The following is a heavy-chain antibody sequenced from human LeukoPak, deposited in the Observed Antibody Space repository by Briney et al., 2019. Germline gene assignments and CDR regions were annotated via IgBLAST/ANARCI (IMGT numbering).Heavy chain of an antibody. CDR3: ARGFVLWNAFDI. CDR1: GFTFSSYT. Sequence: GGSLRLSCAASGFTFSSYTMNWVRQAPGKGLEWVSYISTSGTTIYYADSVKGRFTISRDNAKSSLYLQMNSLRAEDTAVYYCARGFVLWNAFDIWGQGTMVTVSS. CDR2: ISTSGTTI. V-gene: IGHV3-48*04. J-gene: IGHJ3*02. D-gene: IGHD2-21*01.